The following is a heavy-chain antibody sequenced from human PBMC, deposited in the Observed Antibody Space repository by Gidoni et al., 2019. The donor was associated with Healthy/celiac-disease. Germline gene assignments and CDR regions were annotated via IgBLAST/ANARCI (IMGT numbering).Heavy chain of an antibody. CDR1: GFTFSSYW. CDR2: INSDGSST. D-gene: IGHD3-22*01. J-gene: IGHJ4*02. V-gene: IGHV3-74*01. Sequence: EVQLVESGGGLVQPGGSLRLSCAASGFTFSSYWMHWVRQAPGKGLVWVARINSDGSSTSYADSVKGRVTISRDNAKNTLYLQMNSLRAEDTAVYYCARERGSGYPFDYWGQGTLVTVSS. CDR3: ARERGSGYPFDY.